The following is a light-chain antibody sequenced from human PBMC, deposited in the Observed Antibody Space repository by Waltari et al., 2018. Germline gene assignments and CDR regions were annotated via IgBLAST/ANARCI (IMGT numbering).Light chain of an antibody. J-gene: IGLJ1*01. CDR3: SSYTSSSIFDV. CDR1: SSDVGGYNY. Sequence: QSALTQPASVSGSPGQSITISCTGTSSDVGGYNYVSWYQQHRGKAPKLMIYDVSKRPSGVSNRFSGSKSGNTASLTISGLQAEDEADYYCSSYTSSSIFDVFGTGTKVTVL. CDR2: DVS. V-gene: IGLV2-14*01.